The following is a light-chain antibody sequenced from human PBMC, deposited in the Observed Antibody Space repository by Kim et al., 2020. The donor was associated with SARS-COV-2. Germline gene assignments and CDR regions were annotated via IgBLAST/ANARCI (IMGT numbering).Light chain of an antibody. CDR1: ELGDKY. J-gene: IGLJ2*01. V-gene: IGLV3-1*01. CDR2: QDT. Sequence: SYELTQPPSVSVSPGQTASITCSGDELGDKYVFWYQQKPGQSPLLVIYQDTKRPTGIPERFSASNSGNTATLTISGTQATDEADYYCQAWDSGTAVVFGGGTQRTVL. CDR3: QAWDSGTAVV.